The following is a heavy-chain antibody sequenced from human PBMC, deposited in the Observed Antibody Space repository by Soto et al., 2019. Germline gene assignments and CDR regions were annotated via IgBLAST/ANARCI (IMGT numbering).Heavy chain of an antibody. CDR2: INGDGRTT. J-gene: IGHJ4*02. CDR3: ARGLYNKYGHDY. Sequence: SLRLSCAASVFTFNNYWMHWVRQAPGKGLVWVSRINGDGRTTNYADSVKGRFTISRDNAQNTLYLQMNSLRAEDTAVYYCARGLYNKYGHDYWGQGTLVTVSS. CDR1: VFTFNNYW. V-gene: IGHV3-74*01. D-gene: IGHD1-20*01.